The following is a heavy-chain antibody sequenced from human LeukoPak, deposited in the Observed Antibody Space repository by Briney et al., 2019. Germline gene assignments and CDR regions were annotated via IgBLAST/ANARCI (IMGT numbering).Heavy chain of an antibody. CDR1: GYTLSDYD. Sequence: ASVTVSCKASGYTLSDYDINWVRQAPGQGLEYMGWINPNSLIPGYARKFRGRVILTMDTSIRTAYMELSGLTYDDTAIYYCARVKPVPTVSFDPWGQGTLVTVSS. CDR3: ARVKPVPTVSFDP. J-gene: IGHJ5*02. CDR2: INPNSLIP. D-gene: IGHD4-17*01. V-gene: IGHV1-8*01.